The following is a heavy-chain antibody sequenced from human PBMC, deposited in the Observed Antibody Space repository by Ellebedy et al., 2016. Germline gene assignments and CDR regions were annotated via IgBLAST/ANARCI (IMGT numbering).Heavy chain of an antibody. J-gene: IGHJ4*01. CDR3: ARLNWGRFAFDY. Sequence: GGSLRLXXAASGFTFSNYAMNWVRQTPGTGLQWVANIKQDGSETFHVDSVKGRFSISRDNAKNSLFLQMNSLRVDDTAMYYCARLNWGRFAFDYWGHGTLVTVSS. V-gene: IGHV3-7*01. CDR1: GFTFSNYA. CDR2: IKQDGSET. D-gene: IGHD7-27*01.